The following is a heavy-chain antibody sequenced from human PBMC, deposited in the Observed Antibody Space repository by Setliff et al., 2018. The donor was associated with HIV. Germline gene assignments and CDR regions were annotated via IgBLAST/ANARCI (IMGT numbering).Heavy chain of an antibody. D-gene: IGHD6-13*01. CDR1: GYTLTELS. CDR3: LRRATAAEVFDY. J-gene: IGHJ4*02. V-gene: IGHV1-24*01. Sequence: GASVKVSCKISGYTLTELSIHWVRQAPGKGLEWMGGIVPILNTGNYAPKFQGRLTITRDTSANTAYMELSNLRSEDTAIYYCLRRATAAEVFDYWGQGTLVTVSS. CDR2: IVPILNTG.